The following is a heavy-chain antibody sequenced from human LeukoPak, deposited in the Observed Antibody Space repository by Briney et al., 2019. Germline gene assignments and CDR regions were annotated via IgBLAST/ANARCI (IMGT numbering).Heavy chain of an antibody. CDR1: GLTFSSYG. Sequence: GRSLRLSCAASGLTFSSYGMHWVRQAPGKGLEWVAVIWYDGSNKYYADSVKGRFTISRDNSKNTLYLQMNSLRAEDTAVYYCARGPMVRGVIISFFDYWGQGTLVTVSS. CDR3: ARGPMVRGVIISFFDY. V-gene: IGHV3-33*01. J-gene: IGHJ4*02. D-gene: IGHD3-10*01. CDR2: IWYDGSNK.